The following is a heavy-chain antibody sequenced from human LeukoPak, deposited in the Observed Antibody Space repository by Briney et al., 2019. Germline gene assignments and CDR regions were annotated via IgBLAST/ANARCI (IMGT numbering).Heavy chain of an antibody. CDR1: GGSISSSSYY. V-gene: IGHV4-39*01. CDR3: ARQYYYDSSGYYLDY. J-gene: IGHJ4*02. D-gene: IGHD3-22*01. Sequence: PSETLSLTCTVSGGSISSSSYYWGWIRQPPGKGLEWIGSIYYSGSTYHNPSLKSRVTMSVDTSKNQFSLKLSSVTAADTAVYYCARQYYYDSSGYYLDYWGQGTLVTVS. CDR2: IYYSGST.